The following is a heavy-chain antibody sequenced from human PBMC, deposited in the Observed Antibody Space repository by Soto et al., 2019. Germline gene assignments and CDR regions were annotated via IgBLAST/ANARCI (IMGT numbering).Heavy chain of an antibody. CDR3: AKRGGGSSSSPDYFDY. V-gene: IGHV3-23*01. Sequence: PGGSLRLFCAASGFTFSSFAMSWVRQAPRKGLEWVSSISASGRSTYYADSVKGRFTISRDNSKNALFLQVSSLRAEDTAVFYCAKRGGGSSSSPDYFDYWGQGTQVTVSS. CDR1: GFTFSSFA. J-gene: IGHJ4*02. CDR2: ISASGRST. D-gene: IGHD6-6*01.